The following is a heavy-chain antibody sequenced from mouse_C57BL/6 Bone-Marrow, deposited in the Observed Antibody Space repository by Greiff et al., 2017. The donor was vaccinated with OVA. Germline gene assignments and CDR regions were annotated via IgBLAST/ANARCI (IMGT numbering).Heavy chain of an antibody. CDR3: ARHGLYYYGSSPYFDY. Sequence: VMLVESGAELVKPGASVKLSCKASGYTFTEYTIHWVKQRSGQGLEWIGWFYPGSGSIKYNEKFKDKATLTADKSSSTVYMELSRLTSEDSAVYFCARHGLYYYGSSPYFDYWGQGTTLTVSS. CDR1: GYTFTEYT. V-gene: IGHV1-62-2*01. D-gene: IGHD1-1*01. J-gene: IGHJ2*01. CDR2: FYPGSGSI.